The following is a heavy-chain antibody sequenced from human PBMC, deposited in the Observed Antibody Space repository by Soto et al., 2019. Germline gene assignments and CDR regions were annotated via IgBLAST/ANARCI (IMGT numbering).Heavy chain of an antibody. CDR3: ATYCSGGSCYLDY. J-gene: IGHJ4*02. Sequence: SETLSLTCTVSGGSISSGGYYWSWIRQHPGKGLKWIGYIYYSGSTYYNPSLKSRVTISVDTSKNQFSLKLSSVTAADTAVYYCATYCSGGSCYLDYWGQGTLVTVSS. CDR1: GGSISSGGYY. D-gene: IGHD2-15*01. CDR2: IYYSGST. V-gene: IGHV4-31*03.